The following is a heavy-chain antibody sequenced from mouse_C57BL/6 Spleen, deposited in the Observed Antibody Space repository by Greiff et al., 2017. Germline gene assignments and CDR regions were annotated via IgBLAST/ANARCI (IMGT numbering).Heavy chain of an antibody. J-gene: IGHJ1*03. CDR1: GFTFSDYG. V-gene: IGHV5-17*01. CDR2: ISSGSSTI. CDR3: AKNAHGYFDV. Sequence: EVQRVESGGGLVKPGGSLKLSCAASGFTFSDYGMPWVRQAPEKGLEWVAYISSGSSTIYYADTVKGRFTISRDNAKNNLFLQMTSLRSEDTARYYCAKNAHGYFDVWGTGTTLTVSS.